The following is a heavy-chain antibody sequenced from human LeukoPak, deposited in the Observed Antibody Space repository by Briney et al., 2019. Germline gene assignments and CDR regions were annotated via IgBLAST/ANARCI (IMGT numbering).Heavy chain of an antibody. Sequence: GGSLRLSCAASGFTVSSNYMSWVRQAPGKGLEWVSVIYSGGSTYYADSVKGRFTISRDNSKNTLYLQMNSLRAEDTAVYYCARHPKRGLLNWYFDLWGRGTLVTVSS. CDR3: ARHPKRGLLNWYFDL. CDR2: IYSGGST. V-gene: IGHV3-66*04. CDR1: GFTVSSNY. D-gene: IGHD3-16*01. J-gene: IGHJ2*01.